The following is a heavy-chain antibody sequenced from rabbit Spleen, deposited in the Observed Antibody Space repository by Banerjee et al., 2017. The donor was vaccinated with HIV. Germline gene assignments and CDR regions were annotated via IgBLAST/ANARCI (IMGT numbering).Heavy chain of an antibody. CDR1: GVSLNDKDV. J-gene: IGHJ4*01. Sequence: QEQLEESGGGLVKPEGSLTLTCKASGVSLNDKDVMCWVRQAPGKGLEWIACINIITGKSVYASWASGRLIMSRTSSTTVTLKMTSLTAADTATYFCARDLVVVIGWNFNLWGQGTLVTVS. V-gene: IGHV1S45*01. CDR2: INIITGKS. D-gene: IGHD8-1*01. CDR3: ARDLVVVIGWNFNL.